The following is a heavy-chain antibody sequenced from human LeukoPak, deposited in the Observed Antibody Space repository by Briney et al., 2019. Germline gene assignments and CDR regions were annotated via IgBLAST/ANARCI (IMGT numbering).Heavy chain of an antibody. J-gene: IGHJ4*02. V-gene: IGHV3-15*01. CDR3: TTQSSGWYYFDY. CDR1: GFTFSNAW. Sequence: PGGSLRLSCAASGFTFSNAWMSWVRQAPGKGLEWVGRIKSKTDGGTTDCAAPVKGRFTISRDDSKNTLYLQMNSLKTEDTAVYYCTTQSSGWYYFDYWGQGTLVTVSS. CDR2: IKSKTDGGTT. D-gene: IGHD6-19*01.